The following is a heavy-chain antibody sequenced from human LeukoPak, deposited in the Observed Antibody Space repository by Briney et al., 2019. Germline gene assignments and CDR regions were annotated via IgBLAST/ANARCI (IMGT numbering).Heavy chain of an antibody. Sequence: GGSLRLSCAASGFTFDDYAMHWVRQAPGKGLEWVSGMSWNSGSIGYADSVKGRFTISRDTATNSLYLQMNSLRAEDTALYYCAKDGVFAAGLPEYFQHWGQGTLVTVSS. J-gene: IGHJ1*01. D-gene: IGHD6-13*01. V-gene: IGHV3-9*01. CDR1: GFTFDDYA. CDR3: AKDGVFAAGLPEYFQH. CDR2: MSWNSGSI.